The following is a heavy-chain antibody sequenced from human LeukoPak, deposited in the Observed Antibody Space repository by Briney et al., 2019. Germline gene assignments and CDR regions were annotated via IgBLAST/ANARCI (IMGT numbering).Heavy chain of an antibody. CDR1: GGSISSYY. CDR3: ARGHPGKVVVVAATLFGNDY. CDR2: IYTSGST. D-gene: IGHD2-15*01. V-gene: IGHV4-4*07. Sequence: SETLSLTCTVSGGSISSYYWSWIRQPAGKGLEWIGRIYTSGSTNYNPPLKSRVTMSVDTSKNQFSLKLSSVTAADTAVYYCARGHPGKVVVVAATLFGNDYWGQGTLVTVSS. J-gene: IGHJ4*02.